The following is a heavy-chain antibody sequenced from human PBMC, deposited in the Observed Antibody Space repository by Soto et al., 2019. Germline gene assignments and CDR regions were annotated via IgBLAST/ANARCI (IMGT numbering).Heavy chain of an antibody. J-gene: IGHJ6*02. V-gene: IGHV1-69*01. CDR3: ARGGVLMVYAIPKYYYGMDV. CDR1: GGTFSSYA. CDR2: IIPIFGTA. Sequence: QVQLVQSGAEVKKPGSSVKVSCKASGGTFSSYAISWVRQAPGQGLEWMGGIIPIFGTANYAQKFQGRVTITADESTSTAYMELSSLRSEDTAVYYCARGGVLMVYAIPKYYYGMDVWGQGTTVTVSS. D-gene: IGHD2-8*01.